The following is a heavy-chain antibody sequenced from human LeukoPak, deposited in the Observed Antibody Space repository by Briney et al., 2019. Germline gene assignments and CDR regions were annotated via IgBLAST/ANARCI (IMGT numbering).Heavy chain of an antibody. D-gene: IGHD5-12*01. Sequence: PGGSLRLSCVASGCTIRSNVLNWVRQAPGKGLEWVSVSGTYGRTQYADSVKGRFTISRDSSKNTLYLQVNSLRVEDTAVYYCASAMDGYGYDAFDIWGQGTMVTVSS. V-gene: IGHV3-23*01. CDR1: GCTIRSNV. CDR3: ASAMDGYGYDAFDI. CDR2: SGTYGRT. J-gene: IGHJ3*02.